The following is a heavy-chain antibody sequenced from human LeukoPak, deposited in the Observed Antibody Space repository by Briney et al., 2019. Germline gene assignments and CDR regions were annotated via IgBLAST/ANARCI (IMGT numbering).Heavy chain of an antibody. CDR2: MYHSGST. CDR1: GYSISSGYY. V-gene: IGHV4-38-2*02. CDR3: ARVISGGRDY. D-gene: IGHD3-10*01. J-gene: IGHJ4*02. Sequence: SETLSLTCTVSGYSISSGYYWGWIPQPPGKGLEWIGSMYHSGSTYYNPSLKSRVTISVDTSKNQFSLRLTSVTAADTAVYYCARVISGGRDYWGQGTLVTVSS.